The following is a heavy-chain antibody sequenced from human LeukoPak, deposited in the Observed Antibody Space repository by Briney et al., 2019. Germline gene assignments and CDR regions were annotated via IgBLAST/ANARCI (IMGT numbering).Heavy chain of an antibody. J-gene: IGHJ4*02. CDR3: ARGWYYDSSGYSSFDY. CDR1: GDSISSSNW. D-gene: IGHD3-22*01. Sequence: SETLSLTCTVSGDSISSSNWWSWVRQSPGQGLELIGEIFHNGNANSNPSLMTRATMSMDKSKNQFSLRLDSVTAADTAVYYCARGWYYDSSGYSSFDYWGQGTLVTVSS. V-gene: IGHV4/OR15-8*02. CDR2: IFHNGNA.